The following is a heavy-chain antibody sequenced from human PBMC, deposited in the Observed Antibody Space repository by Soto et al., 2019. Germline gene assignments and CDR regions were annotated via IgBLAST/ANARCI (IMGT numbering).Heavy chain of an antibody. CDR2: IYWNGIE. Sequence: QITLKESGPALVKPTQTLTQTCTFSGFSLSPSGVAVAWIRQPPGKALEWLALIYWNGIERYSPSLKSRLTITKDTSKNQVVLTVTNMDPVDTATYFCAHGDPLDFHYWGQGTLVTVSP. CDR1: GFSLSPSGVA. CDR3: AHGDPLDFHY. V-gene: IGHV2-5*01. J-gene: IGHJ4*02. D-gene: IGHD3-10*01.